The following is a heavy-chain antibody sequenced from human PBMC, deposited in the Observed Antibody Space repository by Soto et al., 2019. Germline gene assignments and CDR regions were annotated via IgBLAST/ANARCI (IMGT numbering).Heavy chain of an antibody. CDR3: ARDERLTAHPHHPPGYGMDV. V-gene: IGHV1-46*01. J-gene: IGHJ6*02. CDR1: GYTFTSYY. CDR2: INPSGGST. Sequence: GASVKVSCKASGYTFTSYYMHWVRQAPGQGLEWMGIINPSGGSTSYAQKFQGRVTMTRDTSTSTVYMELSSLRSEDTAVYYCARDERLTAHPHHPPGYGMDVWGQGTTVTVSS. D-gene: IGHD5-12*01.